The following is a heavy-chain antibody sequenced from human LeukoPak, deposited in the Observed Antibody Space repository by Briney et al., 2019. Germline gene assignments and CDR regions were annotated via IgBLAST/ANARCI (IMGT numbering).Heavy chain of an antibody. CDR1: GFTFSSYW. Sequence: GGSLRLSCVASGFTFSSYWMHWVRQDPRKGLVWVSRISGDGRNINYADSVRGRFTISRDNAKNTLYLQMNSLRAEDTAVYYCARDRTYYYDSSGLEAFDYWGQGTLVTVSS. V-gene: IGHV3-74*01. CDR3: ARDRTYYYDSSGLEAFDY. CDR2: ISGDGRNI. D-gene: IGHD3-22*01. J-gene: IGHJ4*02.